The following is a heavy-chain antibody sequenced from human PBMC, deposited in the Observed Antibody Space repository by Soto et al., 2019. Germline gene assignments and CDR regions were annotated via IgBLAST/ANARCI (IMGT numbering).Heavy chain of an antibody. J-gene: IGHJ3*02. CDR3: ARREGYCSGGSCRRDAFDI. D-gene: IGHD2-15*01. V-gene: IGHV4-59*08. CDR2: IYYSGST. CDR1: GGSISSYY. Sequence: SETLSLTCTVSGGSISSYYWSWIRQPPGKGLEWIGYIYYSGSTNYNPSLKSRVTISVDTSKNQFSLKLSSVTAADTAVYYCARREGYCSGGSCRRDAFDIWGQGTMVTVSS.